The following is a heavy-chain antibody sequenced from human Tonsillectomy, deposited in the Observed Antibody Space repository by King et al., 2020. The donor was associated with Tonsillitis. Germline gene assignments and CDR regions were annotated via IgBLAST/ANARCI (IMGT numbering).Heavy chain of an antibody. CDR2: ISYDGNVK. V-gene: IGHV3-30*04. Sequence: VQLVESGGGVVQPGRSLRLSCAASGFTFTNYAMHWVRQAPGKGLEWVAVISYDGNVKYYTDSVKGRFTISRDNSKNTLYLQMNSLRPDDTAVYYCASGVSGVGYCSEWGQGTLVTVSS. CDR1: GFTFTNYA. J-gene: IGHJ4*02. CDR3: ASGVSGVGYCSE. D-gene: IGHD2-15*01.